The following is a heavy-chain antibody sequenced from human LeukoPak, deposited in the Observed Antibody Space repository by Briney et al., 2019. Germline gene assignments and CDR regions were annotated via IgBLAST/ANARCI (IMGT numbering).Heavy chain of an antibody. CDR1: GFTFSTYG. Sequence: GGSLRLSCAASGFTFSTYGIHWVRQAPGKGLEWVALISYDGINKYYADSVKGRFTISRDNSKNTLYLQMNSLRAEDTAVYYCATLRVWFGDFDYWGQGTLVTVSS. V-gene: IGHV3-30*19. CDR2: ISYDGINK. CDR3: ATLRVWFGDFDY. D-gene: IGHD3-10*01. J-gene: IGHJ4*02.